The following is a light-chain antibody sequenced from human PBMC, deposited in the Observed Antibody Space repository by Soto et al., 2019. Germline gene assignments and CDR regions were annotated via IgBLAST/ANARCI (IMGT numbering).Light chain of an antibody. CDR3: QQYGSSGT. CDR2: GAS. CDR1: QSVSNNY. V-gene: IGKV3-20*01. J-gene: IGKJ1*01. Sequence: EIGLTQSPGTLSLSPGERATLSCRASQSVSNNYLAWYQQKPGQAPRLLIYGASNRATGIPDRFSGSGSGTDFTLTISRLEPEECAVYYCQQYGSSGTFGQGTKVEIK.